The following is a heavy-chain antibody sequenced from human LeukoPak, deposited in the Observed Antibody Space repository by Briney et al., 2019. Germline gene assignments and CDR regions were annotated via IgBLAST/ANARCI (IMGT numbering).Heavy chain of an antibody. Sequence: GGSLRLSCAASGFTFSSYWMHWVRQAPGKGLVWVSRTNSDGSSTSYADSVKGRFTISRDNAKNTLYLQMYSLRAEDTAVYYCARVPFDYYDSSGPFDYWGQGTLVTVSS. CDR1: GFTFSSYW. J-gene: IGHJ4*02. D-gene: IGHD3-22*01. V-gene: IGHV3-74*01. CDR3: ARVPFDYYDSSGPFDY. CDR2: TNSDGSST.